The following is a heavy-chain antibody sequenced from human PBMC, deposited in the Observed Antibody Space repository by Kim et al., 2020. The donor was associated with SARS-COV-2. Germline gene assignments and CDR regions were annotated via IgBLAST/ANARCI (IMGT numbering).Heavy chain of an antibody. D-gene: IGHD3-22*01. V-gene: IGHV3-30*04. CDR3: ARVPLNSSGYYLV. CDR1: GFTFSSYA. CDR2: ISYDGSNK. J-gene: IGHJ4*02. Sequence: GGSLRLSCAASGFTFSSYAMHWVRQAPGKGLEWVAVISYDGSNKYYADSVKGRFTISRDNSKNTLYLQMNSLRAEDTAVYYCARVPLNSSGYYLVWGQGTLVTVSS.